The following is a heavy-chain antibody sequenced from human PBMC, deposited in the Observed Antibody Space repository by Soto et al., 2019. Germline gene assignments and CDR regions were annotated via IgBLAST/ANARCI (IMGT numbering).Heavy chain of an antibody. CDR3: ARWAAPFAGMDV. CDR1: GYSFTSYW. J-gene: IGHJ6*02. D-gene: IGHD6-25*01. V-gene: IGHV5-10-1*01. CDR2: IDPSDSYT. Sequence: GESLKISCKGSGYSFTSYWIIWVRQMSGKGLEWMGRIDPSDSYTNYSPSFQGHVTISADKSITTAYLQWSSLKASDTAMYYCARWAAPFAGMDVWGQGTTVTVSS.